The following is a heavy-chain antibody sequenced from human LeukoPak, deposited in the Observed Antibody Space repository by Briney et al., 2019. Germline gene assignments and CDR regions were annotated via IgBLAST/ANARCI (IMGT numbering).Heavy chain of an antibody. V-gene: IGHV3-48*02. Sequence: PGGSLRLSCAASGFTFSSYSVNWVRQAPGKGLEWVSYISSSSTIYYADSVKGRFTISRDNAKNSLYLQMNSLRDEDTAVYYRARDPSYYYGSGSYDHWGQGTLVTVSS. D-gene: IGHD3-10*01. CDR2: ISSSSTI. J-gene: IGHJ4*02. CDR1: GFTFSSYS. CDR3: ARDPSYYYGSGSYDH.